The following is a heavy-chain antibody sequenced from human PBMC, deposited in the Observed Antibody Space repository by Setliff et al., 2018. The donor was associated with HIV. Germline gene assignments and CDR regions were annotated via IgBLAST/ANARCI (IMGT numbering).Heavy chain of an antibody. Sequence: PSETLSLTCNVSGGSFIGSSFQSTWIRQAPGKGLEWIGYIYYSGSTYYNPSLKSRVTISVDTSKSQFSLKLSSVTAADTAVYYCARYNYDFLTGYYPIDYWGQGTLVTVSS. J-gene: IGHJ4*02. CDR2: IYYSGST. V-gene: IGHV4-30-4*08. CDR1: GGSFIGSSFQ. D-gene: IGHD3-9*01. CDR3: ARYNYDFLTGYYPIDY.